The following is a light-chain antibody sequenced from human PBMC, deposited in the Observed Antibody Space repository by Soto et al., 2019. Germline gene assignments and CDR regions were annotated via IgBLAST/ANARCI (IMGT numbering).Light chain of an antibody. Sequence: EIVMTQSPPTLSVYTGERATLSCRASQSVSSNLAWYQHKPGQAPRLLIYGASTRATGIPARFSGSGSGTEFTLTINSLQSEDFAVYYCQHFNNWPLTFGGGTKVDIK. J-gene: IGKJ4*01. V-gene: IGKV3-15*01. CDR1: QSVSSN. CDR3: QHFNNWPLT. CDR2: GAS.